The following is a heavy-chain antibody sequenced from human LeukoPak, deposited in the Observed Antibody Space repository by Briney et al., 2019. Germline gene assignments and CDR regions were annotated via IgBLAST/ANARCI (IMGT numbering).Heavy chain of an antibody. CDR1: GFTFDDYA. CDR3: ARDPREQQLVPYFDY. V-gene: IGHV3-33*08. J-gene: IGHJ4*02. Sequence: GGSLRLSCAASGFTFDDYAMHWVRQAPGKGLEWVAVIWYDGSNKYYADSVKGRFTISRDNSKNTLYLQMNSLRAEDTAVYYCARDPREQQLVPYFDYWGQGTLVTVSS. CDR2: IWYDGSNK. D-gene: IGHD6-13*01.